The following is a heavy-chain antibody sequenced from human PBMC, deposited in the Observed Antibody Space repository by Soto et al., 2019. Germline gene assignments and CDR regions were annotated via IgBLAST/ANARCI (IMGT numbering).Heavy chain of an antibody. V-gene: IGHV3-13*01. CDR1: GFTFSSYD. J-gene: IGHJ6*03. CDR2: IGTAGDT. CDR3: AREVMTTIDYYMDV. D-gene: IGHD4-17*01. Sequence: EVQLVESGGGLVQPGGSLRLSCAASGFTFSSYDMHWVRQATGKALEWVSAIGTAGDTYYPGSVKGRFTISRENAKNSLYLEMNSLRAGDTAVYYCAREVMTTIDYYMDVWGKGTTVTVSS.